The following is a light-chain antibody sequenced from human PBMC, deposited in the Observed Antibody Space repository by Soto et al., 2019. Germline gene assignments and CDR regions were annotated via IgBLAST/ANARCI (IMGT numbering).Light chain of an antibody. CDR2: QDS. CDR1: KLGDKY. Sequence: SYELTQPPSVSVSPGQTASITCSGDKLGDKYACWYQQKPGQSPVLVIYQDSKRPSGFPERFSGSNSGNTATLTISGTQAMDEADYYCHAWDSSTVVFGGGTKLTVL. J-gene: IGLJ2*01. V-gene: IGLV3-1*01. CDR3: HAWDSSTVV.